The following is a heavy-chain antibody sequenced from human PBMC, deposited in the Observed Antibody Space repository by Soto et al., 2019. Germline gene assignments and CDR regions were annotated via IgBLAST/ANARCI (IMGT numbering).Heavy chain of an antibody. CDR2: IYYSGST. D-gene: IGHD4-17*01. CDR1: GGSISSSSYY. CDR3: ARPYGDPHYYYYMDV. Sequence: SETLSLTCTVSGGSISSSSYYWGWIRQPPGKGLEWIGSIYYSGSTYYNPSLKSRVTISVDTSKNQFSLKLSSVTAADTAVYYCARPYGDPHYYYYMDVWGKGTTVTVSS. V-gene: IGHV4-39*01. J-gene: IGHJ6*03.